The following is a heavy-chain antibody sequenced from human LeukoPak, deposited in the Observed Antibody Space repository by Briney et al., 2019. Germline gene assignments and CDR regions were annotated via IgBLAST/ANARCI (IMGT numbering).Heavy chain of an antibody. J-gene: IGHJ3*02. Sequence: ASVKVSCKASGYTFTSYYMHWVRQAPGQGLEWMGIINPSGGSTSYAQKFQGRVTMTRDTSTSTVYMELSSLRSEDTAVYYCARLHSSSWYHDALDIWGQGTMVTVSS. D-gene: IGHD6-13*01. CDR1: GYTFTSYY. CDR3: ARLHSSSWYHDALDI. V-gene: IGHV1-46*01. CDR2: INPSGGST.